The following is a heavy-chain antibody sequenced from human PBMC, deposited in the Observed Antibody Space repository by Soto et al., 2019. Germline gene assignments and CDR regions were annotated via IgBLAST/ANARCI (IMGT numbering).Heavy chain of an antibody. CDR3: ATIYGAGYRAFGY. CDR1: GDTFAFYS. D-gene: IGHD3-10*01. Sequence: QVQLVQSGAEVKRPGSSVKVSCKASGDTFAFYSINWVRQAPGLGLEWMGRINPILSMSNYAQRFQGRVTITADQSTSTAYMGLNSVRTEDTAIYYCATIYGAGYRAFGYGGKGARVTVSS. CDR2: INPILSMS. J-gene: IGHJ4*02. V-gene: IGHV1-69*02.